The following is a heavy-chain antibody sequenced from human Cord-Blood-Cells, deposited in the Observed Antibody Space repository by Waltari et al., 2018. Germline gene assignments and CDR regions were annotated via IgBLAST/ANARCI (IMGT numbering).Heavy chain of an antibody. CDR2: MTPSSGNT. J-gene: IGHJ4*02. D-gene: IGHD5-12*01. V-gene: IGHV1-8*01. CDR1: GYTFTSYD. CDR3: ARGAYSGYDSNY. Sequence: QVQLVQSGAEVKKPGASVKVSCKASGYTFTSYDINWVRQATGQGLEWMGWMTPSSGNTGYAQKFQGRVNMTRNTSISTAYMELSSLRSEDTAVYYCARGAYSGYDSNYWGQGTLVTVSS.